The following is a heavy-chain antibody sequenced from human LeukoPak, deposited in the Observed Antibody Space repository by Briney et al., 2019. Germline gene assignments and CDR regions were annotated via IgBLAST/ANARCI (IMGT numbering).Heavy chain of an antibody. CDR3: ARDLSPVVRASPMGY. J-gene: IGHJ4*02. CDR2: IYSGGST. D-gene: IGHD3-10*01. Sequence: GGSLRLSCAASGFTVSSTYMTWVRQAPGKGLEWVSIIYSGGSTYYADSVKGRFTISSDTSKNTLYLQMNSLRAEDTAVYYCARDLSPVVRASPMGYWGQGTLVTVSS. V-gene: IGHV3-53*05. CDR1: GFTVSSTY.